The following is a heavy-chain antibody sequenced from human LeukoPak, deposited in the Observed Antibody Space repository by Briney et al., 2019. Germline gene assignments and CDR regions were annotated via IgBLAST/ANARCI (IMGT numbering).Heavy chain of an antibody. V-gene: IGHV3-11*01. J-gene: IGHJ4*02. D-gene: IGHD3-22*01. Sequence: PGGSLRLSCAASGFTFSDYYMSWIRQAPGKGLEWVAYISTSGSTIYYADSVKGRFTISRDNAKNSLYLQMNSMRAEDTAVYYCARDGYYYDSSGYSLDYWGQGPLVTVSS. CDR1: GFTFSDYY. CDR2: ISTSGSTI. CDR3: ARDGYYYDSSGYSLDY.